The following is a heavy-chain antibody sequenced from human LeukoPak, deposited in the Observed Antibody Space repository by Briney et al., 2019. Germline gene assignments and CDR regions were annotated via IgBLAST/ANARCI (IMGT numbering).Heavy chain of an antibody. J-gene: IGHJ6*02. CDR2: IYHSGST. V-gene: IGHV4-4*02. CDR3: ARDSSGWNYYYGMDV. D-gene: IGHD6-19*01. CDR1: GGSISSSNW. Sequence: PSETLSLTCAVSGGSISSSNWWSWVRQPPGKGLEWIGEIYHSGSTNYNPSLKSRVTISVDKSKNQFSLKLSPVTAADTAVYYCARDSSGWNYYYGMDVWGQGTTVTVSS.